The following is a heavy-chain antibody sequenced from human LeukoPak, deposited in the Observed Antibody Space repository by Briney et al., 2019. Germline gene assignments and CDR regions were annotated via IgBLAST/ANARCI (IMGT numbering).Heavy chain of an antibody. CDR3: ASHRGSSGYTPFHI. D-gene: IGHD3-22*01. V-gene: IGHV4-39*01. CDR1: GGSISSSNYY. Sequence: SETLSLTCTVSGGSISSSNYYWGWIRQPPGKGLEWIGSIYYSGNTYSNPSLKGRVTISVDTSKNQFSLKLNTVTAADTAVYFCASHRGSSGYTPFHIWGQGTMVIVSS. J-gene: IGHJ3*02. CDR2: IYYSGNT.